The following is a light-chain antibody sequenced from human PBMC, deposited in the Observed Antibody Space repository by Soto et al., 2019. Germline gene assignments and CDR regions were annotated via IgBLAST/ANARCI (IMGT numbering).Light chain of an antibody. CDR3: QQYNNWSLT. Sequence: EIVMTQSPATLSVSPGERATLSCRASQSISRNLAWYQQKPGQAPRLLIYAASTGATGLPARFSGSGSGTEFTLTISSLQSEDFAVYSCQQYNNWSLTFGQGTKVDIK. CDR2: AAS. CDR1: QSISRN. J-gene: IGKJ1*01. V-gene: IGKV3-15*01.